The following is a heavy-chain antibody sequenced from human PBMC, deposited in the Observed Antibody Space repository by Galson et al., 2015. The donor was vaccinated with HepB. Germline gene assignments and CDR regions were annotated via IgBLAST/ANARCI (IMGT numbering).Heavy chain of an antibody. CDR1: GFTFSSYS. J-gene: IGHJ4*02. Sequence: SLRLSCAASGFTFSSYSMNWVRQAPGKGLEWVSYISSSSSTIYYADSVKGRFTISRNNAKNSLYLQMNSLRAEDTAVYYCARLKTDFWSGYSGYYFDYWGQGTLVTVSS. V-gene: IGHV3-48*01. CDR3: ARLKTDFWSGYSGYYFDY. D-gene: IGHD3-3*01. CDR2: ISSSSSTI.